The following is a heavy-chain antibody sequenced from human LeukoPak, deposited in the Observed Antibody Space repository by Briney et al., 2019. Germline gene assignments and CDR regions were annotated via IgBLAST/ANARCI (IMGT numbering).Heavy chain of an antibody. V-gene: IGHV4-61*01. Sequence: SETLSLTCTVSGGSVSSGNYYWSWIRQPPGKGLDWIGDIYYSGSTNYNPSLKSRVTVSIDSSKNQFSLKSSSVTAADTAVFYCARSPHNSAWYEKWFDPWGQGTLVTVSS. CDR1: GGSVSSGNYY. J-gene: IGHJ5*02. CDR2: IYYSGST. CDR3: ARSPHNSAWYEKWFDP. D-gene: IGHD6-19*01.